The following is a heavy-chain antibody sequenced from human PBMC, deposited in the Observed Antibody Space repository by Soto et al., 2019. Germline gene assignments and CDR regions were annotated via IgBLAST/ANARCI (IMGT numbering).Heavy chain of an antibody. CDR2: FIPIFGTI. D-gene: IGHD1-26*01. CDR1: GGTLSSFA. CDR3: AVAPRAEVGALDY. V-gene: IGHV1-69*18. Sequence: QVQLVQSGAEVKKPGSSVRVSCKSSGGTLSSFAINWVRQAPGQGLEWMGIFIPIFGTISYAQDLQGRVTFSADESTSTTYMELSSLTSKDTAIYYWAVAPRAEVGALDYWGQGARVTIS. J-gene: IGHJ4*02.